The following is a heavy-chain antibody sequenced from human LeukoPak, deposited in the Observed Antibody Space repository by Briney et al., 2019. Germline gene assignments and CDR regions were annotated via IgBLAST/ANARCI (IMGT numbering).Heavy chain of an antibody. CDR2: TSGSGGST. Sequence: GGSLRLSCAASGFTFSSYAMSWVRQAPGEGLEWVSATSGSGGSTYYADSVKGRFTISRDNSKNTLYLQMNSLRAEDTAVYYCAKLGAPPSPMFFDYWGQGTLVTVSS. J-gene: IGHJ4*02. CDR1: GFTFSSYA. CDR3: AKLGAPPSPMFFDY. V-gene: IGHV3-23*01. D-gene: IGHD3-10*02.